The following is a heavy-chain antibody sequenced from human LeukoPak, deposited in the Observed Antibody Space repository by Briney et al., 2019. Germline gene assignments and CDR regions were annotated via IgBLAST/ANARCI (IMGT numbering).Heavy chain of an antibody. CDR2: INPSGGST. D-gene: IGHD3-22*01. Sequence: ASVKVSCKASGYTFTSYYMHWVRQAPGQGLEWMGIINPSGGSTSYAQKFQGRVTMTRDMSTSTVYMELSSLRSEDTAVYYCARVGYYDSSGYYFGAFDIWGQGTMVTVSS. V-gene: IGHV1-46*01. CDR3: ARVGYYDSSGYYFGAFDI. CDR1: GYTFTSYY. J-gene: IGHJ3*02.